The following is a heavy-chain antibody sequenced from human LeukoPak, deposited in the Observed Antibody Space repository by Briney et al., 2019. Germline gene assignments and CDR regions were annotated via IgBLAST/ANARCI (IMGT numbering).Heavy chain of an antibody. Sequence: RQPPGKGLECIGYVYYNGSTKYNLSLKSRVTISIDTPTNQFSLEPCSLSGADSAVYYCARDRAAGSDWLDPWGQGTLVTVSS. CDR2: VYYNGST. J-gene: IGHJ5*02. CDR3: ARDRAAGSDWLDP. D-gene: IGHD3-10*01. V-gene: IGHV4-59*01.